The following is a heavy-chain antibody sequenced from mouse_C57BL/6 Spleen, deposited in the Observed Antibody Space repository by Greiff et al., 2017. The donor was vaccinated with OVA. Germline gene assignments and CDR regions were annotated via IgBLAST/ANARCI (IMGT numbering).Heavy chain of an antibody. V-gene: IGHV5-9*01. J-gene: IGHJ4*01. CDR1: GFTFSSYT. CDR2: ISGGGGNT. CDR3: ARERRAMDY. Sequence: EVKVVESGGGLVKPGGSLKLSCAASGFTFSSYTMSWFRQTPAKRLEWVATISGGGGNTYSPDSVKGRFTISSDNAKNTLYLQMSSLRAEDTALYYCARERRAMDYWGQGTSVTVSS.